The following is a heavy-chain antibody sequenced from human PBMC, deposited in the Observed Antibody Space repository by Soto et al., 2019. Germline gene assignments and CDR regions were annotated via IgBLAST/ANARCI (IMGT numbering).Heavy chain of an antibody. CDR2: IWYDGSNK. CDR1: GFTFSSYG. D-gene: IGHD3-3*01. V-gene: IGHV3-33*01. J-gene: IGHJ4*02. Sequence: QVQLVESGGGVVQPGRSLRLSCAASGFTFSSYGMHWVRQAPGKGLEWVAVIWYDGSNKYYADSVKGRFTISRDNSKNTLYLQMNSLRAEDTAVYYCARDPRSPPYYDFWSCQNFDYWGQGTLVTVSS. CDR3: ARDPRSPPYYDFWSCQNFDY.